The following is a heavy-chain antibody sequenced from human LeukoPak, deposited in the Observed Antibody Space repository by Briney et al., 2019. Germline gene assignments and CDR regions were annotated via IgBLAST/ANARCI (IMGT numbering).Heavy chain of an antibody. CDR2: ISYDGSNK. D-gene: IGHD2-21*02. V-gene: IGHV3-30-3*02. Sequence: GGSLRLSCAASGFTFSSYAMHWVRQAPGKGLEWVAVISYDGSNKYYADSVKGRFTISRDNSKNTLYLQMNSLRAEDTAVYYCAKSGDYEGSFDYWGQGTLVTVSS. J-gene: IGHJ4*02. CDR1: GFTFSSYA. CDR3: AKSGDYEGSFDY.